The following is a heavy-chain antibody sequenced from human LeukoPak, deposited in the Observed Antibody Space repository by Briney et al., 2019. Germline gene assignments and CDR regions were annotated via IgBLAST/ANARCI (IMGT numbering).Heavy chain of an antibody. D-gene: IGHD2-2*01. CDR3: AREVVAGDNGFDP. J-gene: IGHJ5*02. Sequence: ASVKVSCKASGYTFTDYYMHWVRRAPGQGLEWMGWINPNSGGTKYAQKFQGRVTMTRDTSISTAYMELSRLRSDDTAVYYCAREVVAGDNGFDPWGQGTLVTVSS. CDR1: GYTFTDYY. V-gene: IGHV1-2*02. CDR2: INPNSGGT.